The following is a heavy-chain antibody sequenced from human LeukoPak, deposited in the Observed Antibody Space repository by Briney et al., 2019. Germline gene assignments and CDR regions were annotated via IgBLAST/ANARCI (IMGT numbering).Heavy chain of an antibody. D-gene: IGHD3-10*01. CDR3: ARGDYGSGSVYPSEDY. Sequence: GGSLRLSCAASGFTFSSYAMHWVRQAPGKGLEWVAVISYDGSNKYYADSVKGRFTISRDNSKNTLYLQMNSLRAEDTAVYYCARGDYGSGSVYPSEDYWGQGTLVTVSS. J-gene: IGHJ4*02. CDR1: GFTFSSYA. V-gene: IGHV3-30*04. CDR2: ISYDGSNK.